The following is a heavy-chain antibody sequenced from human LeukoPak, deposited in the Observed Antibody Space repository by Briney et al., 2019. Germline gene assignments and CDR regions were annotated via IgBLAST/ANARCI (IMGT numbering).Heavy chain of an antibody. CDR3: ARDPFVVVPAAAPDDAFDI. CDR2: ISAYNGNT. V-gene: IGHV1-18*01. Sequence: ASVKVSCKASGYTFTSYGISWVRQAPGQGLEWMGWISAYNGNTNYAQKLQGRVTMTTDTSTSTAYMELRSLRSDDTAVYYCARDPFVVVPAAAPDDAFDIWGQGTMVTVSS. D-gene: IGHD2-2*01. CDR1: GYTFTSYG. J-gene: IGHJ3*02.